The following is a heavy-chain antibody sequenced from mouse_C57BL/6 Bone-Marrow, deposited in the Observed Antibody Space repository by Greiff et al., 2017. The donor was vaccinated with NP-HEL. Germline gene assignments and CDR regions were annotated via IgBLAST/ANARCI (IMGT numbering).Heavy chain of an antibody. J-gene: IGHJ2*01. V-gene: IGHV1-26*01. D-gene: IGHD1-1*01. Sequence: VQLQQSGPELVKPGASVMISCKASGYTFTDYYMNWVKQSHGKSLEWIGDINPNNGGTSYNQKFKGKATLTVDKSSSTAYMELRSLTSEDSAVYYCASLIYYYGSSSYFDYWGQGTTLTVSS. CDR1: GYTFTDYY. CDR3: ASLIYYYGSSSYFDY. CDR2: INPNNGGT.